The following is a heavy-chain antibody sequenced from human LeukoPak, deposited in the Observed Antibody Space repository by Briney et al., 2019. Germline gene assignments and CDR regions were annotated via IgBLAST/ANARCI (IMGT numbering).Heavy chain of an antibody. D-gene: IGHD3-10*01. V-gene: IGHV3-53*01. Sequence: GGSLRLSCVASEFTVRSNYMTWVRQAPGKGLEWVSILHTGGNTYNADSVKGRFTISRDDPKNTAYLQMNSLRAEDTAVYYCARVRITMLRGRNDFYYMDVWGKGTTVIVTS. CDR1: EFTVRSNY. CDR3: ARVRITMLRGRNDFYYMDV. J-gene: IGHJ6*03. CDR2: LHTGGNT.